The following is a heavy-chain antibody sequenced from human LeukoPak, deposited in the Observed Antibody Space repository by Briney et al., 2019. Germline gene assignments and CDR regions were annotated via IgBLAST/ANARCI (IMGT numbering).Heavy chain of an antibody. Sequence: GGSLRLSCAASGFTFSSYWMPWVRQAPGKGLVWVSRINSDGSSTSYADSVKGRFTISRDNAKNTLYLQMNSLRAEDTAVYYCARDLVRTPRGNRNGMDVWGQGTTVTVSS. CDR1: GFTFSSYW. V-gene: IGHV3-74*01. J-gene: IGHJ6*02. CDR3: ARDLVRTPRGNRNGMDV. D-gene: IGHD6-6*01. CDR2: INSDGSST.